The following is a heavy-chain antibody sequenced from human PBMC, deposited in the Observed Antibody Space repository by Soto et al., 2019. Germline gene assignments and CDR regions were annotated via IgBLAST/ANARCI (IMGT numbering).Heavy chain of an antibody. V-gene: IGHV4-59*01. Sequence: QVQLQESGPGLVKPSETLALTCTVSGASISSFYWSWIRQPPGQGLEWLGYILYTGNTNYNPSLKSRVTMSVDTSKNQVSLRLSAVAAADTAVYFCARAAYGSGSYYAPHYYYAMDVWGHGTTVTVSS. D-gene: IGHD3-10*01. CDR1: GASISSFY. CDR3: ARAAYGSGSYYAPHYYYAMDV. CDR2: ILYTGNT. J-gene: IGHJ6*02.